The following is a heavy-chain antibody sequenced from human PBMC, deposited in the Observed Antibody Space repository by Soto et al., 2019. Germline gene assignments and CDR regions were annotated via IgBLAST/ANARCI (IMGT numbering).Heavy chain of an antibody. CDR3: ARDRDYDRQFDY. CDR2: INPNSGGT. V-gene: IGHV1-2*04. Sequence: ASVKVSCKASGDTFTGYYMHWVRQAPGQGLEWMGWINPNSGGTNYAQKFQGWVTMTRDTSISTAYMELSRLRSDDTAVYYCARDRDYDRQFDYWGQGTLVTVSS. CDR1: GDTFTGYY. J-gene: IGHJ4*02. D-gene: IGHD3-22*01.